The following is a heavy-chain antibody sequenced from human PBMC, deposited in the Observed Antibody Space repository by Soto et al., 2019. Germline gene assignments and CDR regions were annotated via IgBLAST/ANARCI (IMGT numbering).Heavy chain of an antibody. CDR2: IYYSGST. CDR1: GGPISSSSYY. J-gene: IGHJ5*02. V-gene: IGHV4-39*01. Sequence: SETLSLTCTVSGGPISSSSYYWVWIRQPPGKGLEWIGSIYYSGSTYYNPSLKSRATISVEKSKNQFSLKLSSVTAADTAVYYCARRVSDYWFDTWGQGTLVTVSS. D-gene: IGHD3-3*01. CDR3: ARRVSDYWFDT.